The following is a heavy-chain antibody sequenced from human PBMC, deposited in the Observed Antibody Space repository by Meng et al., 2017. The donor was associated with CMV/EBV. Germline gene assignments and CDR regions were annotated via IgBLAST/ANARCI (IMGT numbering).Heavy chain of an antibody. J-gene: IGHJ4*02. V-gene: IGHV3-48*03. CDR3: ARGRRGCSSTSCYKYFDY. D-gene: IGHD2-2*02. Sequence: LSLTCAAPGFTFSSYEMNWVRQAPGKGLEWVSYISSSGSTIYYADSVKGRFTISRDNAKNSLYLQMNSLRAEDTAVYYCARGRRGCSSTSCYKYFDYWGQGTLVTVSS. CDR2: ISSSGSTI. CDR1: GFTFSSYE.